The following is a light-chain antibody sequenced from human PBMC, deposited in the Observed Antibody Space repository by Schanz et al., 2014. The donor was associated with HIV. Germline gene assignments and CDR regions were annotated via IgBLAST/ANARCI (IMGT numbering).Light chain of an antibody. Sequence: QSVLTQPPSVSAAPGQRVTISCTGSRSNIGAGYDVHWYQHLPGTAPKLLISFLTNRPSVVPDRFSGSKSGTAASLAISGLQAEDEADYYCLSYDRSLSGPYLFGTGTKLTVL. CDR3: LSYDRSLSGPYL. J-gene: IGLJ1*01. CDR1: RSNIGAGYD. CDR2: FLT. V-gene: IGLV1-40*01.